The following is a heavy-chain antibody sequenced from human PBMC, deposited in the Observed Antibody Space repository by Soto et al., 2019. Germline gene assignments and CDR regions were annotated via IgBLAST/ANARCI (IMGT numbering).Heavy chain of an antibody. CDR2: ISSSGSTI. CDR1: GFTFSSYE. J-gene: IGHJ4*02. Sequence: GSLRLSCAASGFTFSSYEMNWVRQAPGKGLEWVSYISSSGSTIYYADSVKGRFTISRDNAKNSLYLQMNSLRAEDTAVYYCARDVPGFYSSGYFDYWGQGTLVTVSS. CDR3: ARDVPGFYSSGYFDY. D-gene: IGHD3-22*01. V-gene: IGHV3-48*03.